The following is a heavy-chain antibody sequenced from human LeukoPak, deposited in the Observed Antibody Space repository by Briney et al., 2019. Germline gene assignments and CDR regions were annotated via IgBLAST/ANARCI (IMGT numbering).Heavy chain of an antibody. CDR1: GFTFSNFA. D-gene: IGHD3-22*01. CDR3: AKDHDYYDSSGYYFDY. V-gene: IGHV3-23*01. Sequence: GGSLRLSCVASGFTFSNFAMSWVRQAPGKGLEWVSSISGSGGSTYYADSVKGRFTISRDNSKNTLYLQMNSLRAEDTAVYYCAKDHDYYDSSGYYFDYWGQGTLVTVSS. CDR2: ISGSGGST. J-gene: IGHJ4*02.